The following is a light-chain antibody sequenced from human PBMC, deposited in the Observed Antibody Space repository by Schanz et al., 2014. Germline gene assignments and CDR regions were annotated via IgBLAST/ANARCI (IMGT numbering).Light chain of an antibody. J-gene: IGLJ3*02. CDR1: SSDVGTYSF. CDR2: DVS. Sequence: QSVLTQPASVSGSPGQSITISCTGTSSDVGTYSFISWYQHHPGKAPKLIIYDVSNRPSGVSNRFSGSKSGNTASLTISGVQAEDEADYYCCSYAGSSTGVFGGGTKLTVL. V-gene: IGLV2-23*02. CDR3: CSYAGSSTGV.